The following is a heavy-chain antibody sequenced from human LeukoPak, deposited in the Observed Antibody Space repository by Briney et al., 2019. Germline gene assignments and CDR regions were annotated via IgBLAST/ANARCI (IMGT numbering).Heavy chain of an antibody. CDR3: ARDLGDY. V-gene: IGHV3-21*01. Sequence: GGSLRLSCAASGFTFNNYNMNWVRQAPGKGLEWVSSIRESTGDTHYADSVKGRFTISRDSAKKSLYLQMNSLRVEDTAVYYCARDLGDYWGQGTLVTVSS. CDR2: IRESTGDT. J-gene: IGHJ4*02. CDR1: GFTFNNYN. D-gene: IGHD3-16*01.